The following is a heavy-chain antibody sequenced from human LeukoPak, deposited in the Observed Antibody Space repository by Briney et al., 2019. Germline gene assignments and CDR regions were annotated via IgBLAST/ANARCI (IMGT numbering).Heavy chain of an antibody. CDR2: INPNSGGT. Sequence: ASVKVSCKASGYTFIGYYLHWVRQAPGQGLEWMGWINPNSGGTNYAQRFQVRVTMSRDTSISTAYMELSRLRSDDTAVYYCTRAYTGFEAFDYWGQGTLVTVSS. D-gene: IGHD5-12*01. J-gene: IGHJ4*02. CDR1: GYTFIGYY. V-gene: IGHV1-2*02. CDR3: TRAYTGFEAFDY.